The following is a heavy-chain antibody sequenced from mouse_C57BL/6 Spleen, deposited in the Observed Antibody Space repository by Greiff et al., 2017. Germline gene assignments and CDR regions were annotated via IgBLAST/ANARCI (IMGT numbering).Heavy chain of an antibody. J-gene: IGHJ4*01. Sequence: QVQLQQPGAELVKPGASVKLSCKASGYAFTSSWMHWVKQRPGQGLEWIGMIHPNSGSTNYNEKFKSKDTLTVDKSSSPAYMQHSSLTSEDSAVYYFSRGVYGYAMDYGGQGTSVTVSS. CDR1: GYAFTSSW. D-gene: IGHD1-1*01. CDR3: SRGVYGYAMDY. V-gene: IGHV1-64*01. CDR2: IHPNSGST.